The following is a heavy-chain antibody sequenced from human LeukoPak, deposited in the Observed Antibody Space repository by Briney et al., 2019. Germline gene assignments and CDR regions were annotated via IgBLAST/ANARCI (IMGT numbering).Heavy chain of an antibody. Sequence: PGGSLRLSCAASGFTFSSYWMHWVRQAPGKGLVWVSRINSDGSSTSYADSVKGRFTISRDNAKNTLYLQMNGLRAEDTAVYYCARAPTLYGSGPVLDYWGQGTLVAVSS. CDR2: INSDGSST. V-gene: IGHV3-74*01. CDR3: ARAPTLYGSGPVLDY. J-gene: IGHJ4*02. CDR1: GFTFSSYW. D-gene: IGHD3-10*01.